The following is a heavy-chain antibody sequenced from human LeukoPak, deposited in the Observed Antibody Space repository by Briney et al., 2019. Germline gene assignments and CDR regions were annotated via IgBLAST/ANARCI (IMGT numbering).Heavy chain of an antibody. CDR3: ARDRSTNSYAEYFFDY. D-gene: IGHD5-18*01. V-gene: IGHV3-21*01. J-gene: IGHJ4*02. CDR2: ISSSSSYI. Sequence: GGSLRLSCAASGFTFSTYSMNWVRQAPGKGLEWVSSISSSSSYIYYADSVKGRFTISRDNAKNSLSLQMNSLRAEDTALYYCARDRSTNSYAEYFFDYWGQGTLVTVSS. CDR1: GFTFSTYS.